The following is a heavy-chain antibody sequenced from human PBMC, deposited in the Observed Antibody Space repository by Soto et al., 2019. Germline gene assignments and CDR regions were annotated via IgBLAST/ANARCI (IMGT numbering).Heavy chain of an antibody. D-gene: IGHD6-13*01. V-gene: IGHV3-15*01. J-gene: IGHJ4*02. Sequence: PGGSLRLSCASSVCTFSNAWMSCVRQSPGKWLEWVGRIKSKTDGGTTDYAAPVKGRFTISRDDSKNTLYLQMNSLKTEDTSVYYCTTDPLAEQAPVEYWGQRTLVSVS. CDR3: TTDPLAEQAPVEY. CDR2: IKSKTDGGTT. CDR1: VCTFSNAW.